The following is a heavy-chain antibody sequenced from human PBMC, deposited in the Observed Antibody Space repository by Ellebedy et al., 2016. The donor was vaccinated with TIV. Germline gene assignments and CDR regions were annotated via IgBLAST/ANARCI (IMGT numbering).Heavy chain of an antibody. D-gene: IGHD1-26*01. CDR3: ARGTGSYRSGAFGI. J-gene: IGHJ3*02. CDR1: GASLRSYY. Sequence: MPSDTLSLTCTVSGASLRSYYWSWIRQPPGKGLEWLGYIFYIGSTNSNPSLKSRVTISVHSSKSQFSLKLSSVTAADTAVYYCARGTGSYRSGAFGIWGQGTVVTVSS. V-gene: IGHV4-59*01. CDR2: IFYIGST.